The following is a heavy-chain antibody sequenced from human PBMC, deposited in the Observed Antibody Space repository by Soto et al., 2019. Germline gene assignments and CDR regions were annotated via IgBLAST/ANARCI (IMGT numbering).Heavy chain of an antibody. CDR3: AREPRYCRGGSCSITGDALDI. CDR2: ISNRGDT. CDR1: GFIVSDTY. J-gene: IGHJ3*02. V-gene: IGHV3-66*01. Sequence: EVQLVESGGGLVQPGGSLRLSCTASGFIVSDTYMNWVRQAPGKGLEWVSAISNRGDTHYADSVRGRFILSRDIADNTLHLQMNTLRVEDTAVYYCAREPRYCRGGSCSITGDALDIWGQGTMVTFSS. D-gene: IGHD2-15*01.